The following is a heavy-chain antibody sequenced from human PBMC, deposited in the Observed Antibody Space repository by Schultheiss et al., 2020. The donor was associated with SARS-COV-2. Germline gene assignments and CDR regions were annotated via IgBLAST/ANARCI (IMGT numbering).Heavy chain of an antibody. J-gene: IGHJ4*02. Sequence: SETLSLTCTVSGGSISSSSYYWGWIRQPPGKGLEWIGYIYHSGSTYYNPSLKSRVTISVDTSKNQFSLKLSSVTAADTAVYYCARGRAAGVVDYWGQGTLVTVSS. CDR1: GGSISSSSYY. D-gene: IGHD3-10*01. CDR3: ARGRAAGVVDY. V-gene: IGHV4-39*07. CDR2: IYHSGST.